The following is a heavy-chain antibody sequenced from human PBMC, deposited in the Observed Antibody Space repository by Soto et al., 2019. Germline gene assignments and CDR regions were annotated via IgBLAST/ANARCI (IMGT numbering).Heavy chain of an antibody. D-gene: IGHD3-16*01. CDR2: MNPDSGNT. CDR1: GYTFTNYD. J-gene: IGHJ5*02. V-gene: IGHV1-8*01. Sequence: QVQLVQSGAEVKKPGASVKVSCKASGYTFTNYDIHWVRQATGQGLEWMGWMNPDSGNTGQSKQFQGRVTMTRDTSISTAYMEMSSLRSAYTAVYYCARGRFRRTWFDPWGQGTLVTVSS. CDR3: ARGRFRRTWFDP.